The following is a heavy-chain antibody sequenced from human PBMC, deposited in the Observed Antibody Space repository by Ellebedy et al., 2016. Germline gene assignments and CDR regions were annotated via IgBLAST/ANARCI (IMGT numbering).Heavy chain of an antibody. Sequence: GESLKISCAASGFTFSSYSMNWVRQAPGKGLEWVSYISSSSSTIYYADSVKGRFTVSRDNAKNSLYLQMSSLRDEDTAVYYCARDKEMLRGIFPYFYGMDVWGQGTTVTVSS. CDR3: ARDKEMLRGIFPYFYGMDV. CDR1: GFTFSSYS. CDR2: ISSSSSTI. V-gene: IGHV3-48*02. D-gene: IGHD3-10*01. J-gene: IGHJ6*02.